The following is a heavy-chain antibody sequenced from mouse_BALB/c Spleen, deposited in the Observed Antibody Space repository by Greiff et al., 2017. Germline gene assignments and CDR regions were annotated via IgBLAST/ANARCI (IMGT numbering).Heavy chain of an antibody. CDR1: GFSLSTSGMG. D-gene: IGHD2-13*01. Sequence: QVTLKVSGPGILQPSQTLSLTCSFSGFSLSTSGMGVSWIRQPSGKGLEWLAHIYWDDDKRYNPSLKSRLTISKDTSSNQVFLKITSVDTADTATYYCARRAGDSWFAYWGQGTLVTVSA. CDR2: IYWDDDK. V-gene: IGHV8-12*01. J-gene: IGHJ3*01. CDR3: ARRAGDSWFAY.